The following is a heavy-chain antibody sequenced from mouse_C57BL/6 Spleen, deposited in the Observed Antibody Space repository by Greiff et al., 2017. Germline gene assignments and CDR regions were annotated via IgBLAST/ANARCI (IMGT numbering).Heavy chain of an antibody. V-gene: IGHV1-80*01. CDR1: GYAFSSYW. CDR2: IYPGDGDT. D-gene: IGHD4-1*01. CDR3: ARRGLTGGYDY. Sequence: VQLQESGAELVKPGASVKISCKASGYAFSSYWMNWVKQRPGKGLEWIGQIYPGDGDTNYNGKFKGKATLTADKSSSTAYMQLSSLTSEDSAVYFCARRGLTGGYDYWGQGTTLTVSS. J-gene: IGHJ2*01.